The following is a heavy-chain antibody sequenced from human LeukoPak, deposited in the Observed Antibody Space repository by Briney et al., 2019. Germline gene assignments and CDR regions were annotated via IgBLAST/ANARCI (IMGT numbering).Heavy chain of an antibody. CDR3: ARDSGYYDSSGYEGFGAFDI. J-gene: IGHJ3*02. CDR1: GFTFDDYA. D-gene: IGHD3-22*01. CDR2: ISWNSGSI. V-gene: IGHV3-9*01. Sequence: LPGRSLRLSCAASGFTFDDYAMHWVRQAPGKGLEWVSGISWNSGSIGYADSVKGRFTISRDNAKNSLYLQMNSLRAEDTAVYYCARDSGYYDSSGYEGFGAFDIWGQGTMVTVSS.